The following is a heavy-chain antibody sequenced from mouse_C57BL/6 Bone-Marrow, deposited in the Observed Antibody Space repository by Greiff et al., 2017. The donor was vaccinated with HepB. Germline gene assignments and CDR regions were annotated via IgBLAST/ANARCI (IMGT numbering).Heavy chain of an antibody. CDR2: INPYNGGT. Sequence: EVQLQESGPVLVKPGASVKMSCKASGYTFTDYYMNWVKQSHGKSLEWIGVINPYNGGTSYNQKFKGKATLTVDNSSSTAYMELNSLTSEDSAVYYCARGRSSSGYAMDYWGQGTSVTVSS. V-gene: IGHV1-19*01. CDR1: GYTFTDYY. D-gene: IGHD3-2*02. J-gene: IGHJ4*01. CDR3: ARGRSSSGYAMDY.